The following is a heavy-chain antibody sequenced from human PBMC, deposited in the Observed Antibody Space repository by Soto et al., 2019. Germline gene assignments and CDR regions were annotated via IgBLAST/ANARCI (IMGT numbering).Heavy chain of an antibody. CDR1: GGSVSSGDYF. CDR2: VSHIGST. CDR3: ARVCVSEINYVQRIDP. V-gene: IGHV4-30-4*08. Sequence: QVQLQESGPGLVKPSQTLSLTCTVSGGSVSSGDYFWTWIRQSPGKGLEWIGYVSHIGSTYYNPSLKSRAKVSLDTSKNQFSMKLTSVTAADTAVFYYARVCVSEINYVQRIDPWGQGALVTVSS. J-gene: IGHJ5*02. D-gene: IGHD3-16*01.